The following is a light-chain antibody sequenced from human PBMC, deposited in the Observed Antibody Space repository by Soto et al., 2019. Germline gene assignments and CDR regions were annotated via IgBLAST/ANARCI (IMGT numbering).Light chain of an antibody. Sequence: DLVMTQSPLSLPVTPGEPASISCRSSQSLLHSNGYNYLDWXXQKPGRXPXXLIYLGSNRASGVPDRFSGSGSGTDFTLKISRVEAEDVGVYDCMQGLQTWTFGQGTKVDIK. CDR2: LGS. CDR1: QSLLHSNGYNY. V-gene: IGKV2-28*01. J-gene: IGKJ1*01. CDR3: MQGLQTWT.